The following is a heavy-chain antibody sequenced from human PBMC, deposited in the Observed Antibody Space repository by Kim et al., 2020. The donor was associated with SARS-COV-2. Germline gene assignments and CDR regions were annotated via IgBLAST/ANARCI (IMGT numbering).Heavy chain of an antibody. J-gene: IGHJ4*02. V-gene: IGHV3-21*01. CDR3: AREEDGY. CDR2: SRSYI. Sequence: SRSYIYYADSVKGRFTISRDNAKNSLYLQMNSLRAEDTAVYYCAREEDGYWGQGTLVTVSS.